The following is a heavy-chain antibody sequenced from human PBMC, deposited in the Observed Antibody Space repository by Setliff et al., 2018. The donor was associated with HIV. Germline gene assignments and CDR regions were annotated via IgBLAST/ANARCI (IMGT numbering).Heavy chain of an antibody. J-gene: IGHJ6*02. Sequence: PSETLSLTCSVSGDSVSSGGFYWSWIRQRPDKGLEWIGHLFYSGTTYYSPSLKSRVIISRDTSENQFSLQLSSVTAADTAVYYCARITIFVPGDPYFYGMDVWGQGTTVTAP. CDR1: GDSVSSGGFY. CDR2: LFYSGTT. V-gene: IGHV4-31*03. CDR3: ARITIFVPGDPYFYGMDV. D-gene: IGHD3-3*02.